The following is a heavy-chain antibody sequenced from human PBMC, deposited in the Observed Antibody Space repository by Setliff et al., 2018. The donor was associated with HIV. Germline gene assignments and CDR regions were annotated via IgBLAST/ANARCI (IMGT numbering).Heavy chain of an antibody. D-gene: IGHD3-3*01. Sequence: LRLSCVASGLTFSNYWMHWVRQAPGKWLVWVSRIDSDGSDTDYADSVRGRFTISRDNAKNTLYLQMTSLRAEDTAVYYCARGPQYNFWGGYLGLWGRGTLVTV. V-gene: IGHV3-74*01. CDR1: GLTFSNYW. J-gene: IGHJ4*02. CDR3: ARGPQYNFWGGYLGL. CDR2: IDSDGSDT.